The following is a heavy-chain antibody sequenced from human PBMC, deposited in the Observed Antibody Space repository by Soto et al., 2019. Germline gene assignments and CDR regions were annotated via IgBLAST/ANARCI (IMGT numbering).Heavy chain of an antibody. CDR1: GGSFSGYY. CDR2: INHSGST. CDR3: ARVYNWNDGAFDI. V-gene: IGHV4-34*01. Sequence: SETLSLTCAVYGGSFSGYYWSWIRQPPGKGLECIGEINHSGSTNYNPSLKSRVTISVDTSKNQFSLKLSSVTAADTAVYYCARVYNWNDGAFDIWGQGTMVTVSS. D-gene: IGHD1-1*01. J-gene: IGHJ3*02.